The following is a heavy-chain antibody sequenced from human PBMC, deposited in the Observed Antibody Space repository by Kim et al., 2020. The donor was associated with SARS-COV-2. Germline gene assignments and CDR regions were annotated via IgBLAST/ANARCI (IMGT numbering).Heavy chain of an antibody. D-gene: IGHD2-15*01. CDR1: GGSISFYY. J-gene: IGHJ5*02. CDR3: ARHASAATRPAP. V-gene: IGHV4-59*08. CDR2: IFYSGST. Sequence: SETLSLTCTVSGGSISFYYWSWIRQPPGKGLEWIGYIFYSGSTNYNPSLKSRVTISVDTSNNQFSLKLTSVTAADTAVYYCARHASAATRPAPWGQGTLV.